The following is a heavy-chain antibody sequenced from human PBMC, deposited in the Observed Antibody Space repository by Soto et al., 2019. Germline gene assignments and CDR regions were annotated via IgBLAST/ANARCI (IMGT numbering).Heavy chain of an antibody. CDR2: ISYDGSNK. J-gene: IGHJ6*02. D-gene: IGHD2-2*01. Sequence: QVQLVESGGGVVQPGRSLRLSCAASGFTFSSYGMHWVRQAPGKGLEWVAVISYDGSNKYYADSVKGRFTISRDNSKNXLXXQMNSLRAEDTAVYYCAKDGEPIVVVPAAMGGMDVWGQGTTVTVSS. CDR1: GFTFSSYG. V-gene: IGHV3-30*18. CDR3: AKDGEPIVVVPAAMGGMDV.